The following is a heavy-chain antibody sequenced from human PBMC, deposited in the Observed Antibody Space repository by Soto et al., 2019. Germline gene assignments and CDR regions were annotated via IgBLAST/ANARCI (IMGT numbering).Heavy chain of an antibody. CDR1: GFTFSDYY. J-gene: IGHJ4*02. D-gene: IGHD3-22*01. CDR2: ISSSGSTI. Sequence: VGSLRLSCAASGFTFSDYYMSWIRQAPGKGLEWVSYISSSGSTIYYADSVKGRFTISRDNAKNSLYLQMNSLRAEDTAVYYCARVGSADSSGYYVDYWGQGTLVTVSS. CDR3: ARVGSADSSGYYVDY. V-gene: IGHV3-11*01.